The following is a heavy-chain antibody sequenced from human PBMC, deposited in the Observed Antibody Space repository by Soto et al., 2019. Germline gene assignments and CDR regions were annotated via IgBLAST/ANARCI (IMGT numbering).Heavy chain of an antibody. CDR2: ISSSSSYI. CDR1: GFTFSSYS. CDR3: AREPLDCTNGVCYKGWFDP. V-gene: IGHV3-21*01. D-gene: IGHD2-8*01. J-gene: IGHJ5*02. Sequence: GGSLRLSCAASGFTFSSYSMNWVRQAPGKGLEWVSSISSSSSYIYYADSVKGRFTISRDNAKNSLYLQMNSLRAEDTAVYYCAREPLDCTNGVCYKGWFDPWGQGTLVTVSS.